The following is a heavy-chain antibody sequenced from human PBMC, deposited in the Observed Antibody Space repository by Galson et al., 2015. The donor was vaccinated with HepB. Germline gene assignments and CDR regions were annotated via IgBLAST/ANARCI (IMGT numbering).Heavy chain of an antibody. D-gene: IGHD6-13*01. V-gene: IGHV1-2*04. CDR3: ARDRYSSSWHYYYYYYGMDV. CDR2: INPNSGGT. CDR1: GYTFTGYY. J-gene: IGHJ6*02. Sequence: SVKVFCKASGYTFTGYYMHWVRQAPGQGLEWMGWINPNSGGTNYAQKFQGWVTMTRDTSISTAYMELSRLRSDDTAVYYCARDRYSSSWHYYYYYYGMDVWGQGTTVTVSS.